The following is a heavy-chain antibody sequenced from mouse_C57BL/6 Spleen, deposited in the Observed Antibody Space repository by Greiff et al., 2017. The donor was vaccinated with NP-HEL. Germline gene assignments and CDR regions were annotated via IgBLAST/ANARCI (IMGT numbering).Heavy chain of an antibody. V-gene: IGHV1-22*01. CDR1: GYTFTDYN. CDR2: INPNNGGT. J-gene: IGHJ4*01. D-gene: IGHD1-1*01. Sequence: VQLQQSGPELVKPGASVKMSCKASGYTFTDYNMHWVKQSHGKSLEWIGYINPNNGGTSYNQKFKGKATLTVNKSSSTAYMELRSLTSEDSAVYYCARGEGRSGYYAMDYWGQGTSVTVSS. CDR3: ARGEGRSGYYAMDY.